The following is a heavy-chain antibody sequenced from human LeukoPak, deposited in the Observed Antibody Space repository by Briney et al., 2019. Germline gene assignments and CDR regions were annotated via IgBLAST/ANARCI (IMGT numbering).Heavy chain of an antibody. CDR1: GFTFSNAW. V-gene: IGHV3-30*02. CDR2: IRNDGSAQ. Sequence: GGSLRLSCAASGFTFSNAWMSWVRQAPGKGLDWVAFIRNDGSAQYYADSVTGRFTISRDDSKNALNLQMNSLRPEDTAVYYCAKGVGGSANYYYMDVWGKGTTVTVSS. CDR3: AKGVGGSANYYYMDV. J-gene: IGHJ6*03. D-gene: IGHD3-10*01.